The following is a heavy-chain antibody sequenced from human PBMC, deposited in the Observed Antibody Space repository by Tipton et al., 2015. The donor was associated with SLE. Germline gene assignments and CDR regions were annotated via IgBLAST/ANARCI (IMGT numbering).Heavy chain of an antibody. V-gene: IGHV4-4*07. CDR2: IYSSGDR. CDR3: ARGASAAGTYL. J-gene: IGHJ5*02. CDR1: GGSISFDY. D-gene: IGHD6-13*01. Sequence: TLSLTCTVSGGSISFDYWSWIRQSAGRGLEWIGRIYSSGDRDYNPSLRSRVTMSIDASQNRVSLRLKSVSAADTAIYYCARGASAAGTYLWGQGTLVTVSS.